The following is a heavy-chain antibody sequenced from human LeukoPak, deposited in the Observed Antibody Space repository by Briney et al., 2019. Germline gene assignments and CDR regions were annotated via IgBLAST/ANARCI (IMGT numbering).Heavy chain of an antibody. CDR3: ARALGYCSGGSCSEVDY. D-gene: IGHD2-15*01. CDR1: GGSFSGYY. CDR2: INHSGST. Sequence: SETLSLTCAVYGGSFSGYYWSWIRQPPGKGPEWIGEINHSGSTNYNPSLKSRVTISVDTSKNQFSLKLSSVTAADTAVYYCARALGYCSGGSCSEVDYWGQGTLVTVSS. J-gene: IGHJ4*02. V-gene: IGHV4-34*01.